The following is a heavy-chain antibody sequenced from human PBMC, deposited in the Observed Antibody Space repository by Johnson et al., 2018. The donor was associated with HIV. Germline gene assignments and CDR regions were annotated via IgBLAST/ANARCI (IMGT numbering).Heavy chain of an antibody. CDR2: IKSKTDGGTT. CDR1: RFTFSNAW. V-gene: IGHV3-15*01. J-gene: IGHJ3*02. CDR3: ARELSGDAFDI. Sequence: VQLVESGGGLVKPGVSLRLSCAASRFTFSNAWMSWVRQAPGKGLEWVGRIKSKTDGGTTDYAAPVKGRFTISRDNSKNTLYLQMNSLRAEDTAVYYCARELSGDAFDIWGQGTMVTVSS. D-gene: IGHD1-26*01.